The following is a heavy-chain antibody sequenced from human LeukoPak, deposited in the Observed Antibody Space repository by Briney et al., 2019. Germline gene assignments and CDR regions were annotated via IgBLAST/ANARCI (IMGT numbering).Heavy chain of an antibody. D-gene: IGHD3-9*01. CDR3: AKDWGTEYYDILTGYPPPDY. CDR2: ISGSGGST. Sequence: PGGSLRLSCAASGFTFSSYAMSWVRQAPGKGLEWVSAISGSGGSTYYADSVKGRFTISRDNSKNTLYLQMNSLRAEDTAVYYCAKDWGTEYYDILTGYPPPDYWGQGTLVTVSS. J-gene: IGHJ4*02. V-gene: IGHV3-23*01. CDR1: GFTFSSYA.